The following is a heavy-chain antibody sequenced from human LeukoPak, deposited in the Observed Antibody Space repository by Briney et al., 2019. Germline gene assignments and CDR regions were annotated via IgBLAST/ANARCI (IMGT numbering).Heavy chain of an antibody. V-gene: IGHV1-69*04. CDR3: ARDLTNYDSSGSTDY. D-gene: IGHD3-22*01. CDR2: IIPILGIA. Sequence: ASVKVSCKASGGTFSSYAISWVRQAPGQGLEWMGRIIPILGIANYAQKFQGRVTITADKSTSTAYMELSSLRSEDTAVYYCARDLTNYDSSGSTDYWGQGTLVTVSS. J-gene: IGHJ4*02. CDR1: GGTFSSYA.